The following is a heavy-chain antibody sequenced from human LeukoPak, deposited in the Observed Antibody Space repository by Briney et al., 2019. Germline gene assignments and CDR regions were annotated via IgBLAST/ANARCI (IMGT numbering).Heavy chain of an antibody. CDR3: SRGQGYSSSEADY. D-gene: IGHD6-13*01. CDR2: INPNSGGT. CDR1: GYTFTGYY. V-gene: IGHV1-2*02. Sequence: GASVKLSCKASGYTFTGYYMHWGRQAPGQGLEWMGWINPNSGGTNYEQKVQVRVTMTRATSISTAYMELSRLRSDDTAMYYCSRGQGYSSSEADYWAQGTLVSVSS. J-gene: IGHJ4*02.